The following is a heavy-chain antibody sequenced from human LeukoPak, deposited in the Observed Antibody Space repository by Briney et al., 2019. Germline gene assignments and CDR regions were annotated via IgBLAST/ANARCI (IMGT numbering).Heavy chain of an antibody. D-gene: IGHD6-19*01. CDR1: GFTFSSYA. CDR2: ISYDGSNK. Sequence: GGSLRLSCAASGFTFSSYAIHWVRQAPGKGLEWVAFISYDGSNKYYADSVRGRFTISRDSSKNTLYLQMNSLRAEDTAAYYCAKDGSSGSFDYWGQGTLVTVSS. J-gene: IGHJ4*02. V-gene: IGHV3-30-3*01. CDR3: AKDGSSGSFDY.